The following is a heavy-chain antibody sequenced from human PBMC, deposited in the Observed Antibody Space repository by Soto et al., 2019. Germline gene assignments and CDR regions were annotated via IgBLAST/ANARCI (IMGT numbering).Heavy chain of an antibody. D-gene: IGHD3-22*01. CDR2: IYYSGST. CDR1: GGSISSYY. J-gene: IGHJ4*02. CDR3: ARGPTDSGYPFDY. Sequence: SETLSLTCTVSGGSISSYYWSWIRQPPGKGLEWIGYIYYSGSTNYNPSLKSRVTISVDTSKNQFSLKLSSVTAADTAVYYCARGPTDSGYPFDYWGQGTLVTVSS. V-gene: IGHV4-59*01.